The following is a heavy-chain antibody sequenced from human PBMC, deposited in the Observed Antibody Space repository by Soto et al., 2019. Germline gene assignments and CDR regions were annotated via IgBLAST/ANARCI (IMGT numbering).Heavy chain of an antibody. D-gene: IGHD6-19*01. CDR3: AKDRGSRPYSRGCLDF. J-gene: IGHJ4*02. CDR2: ISGSGGST. V-gene: IGHV3-23*01. CDR1: GFTFSSYA. Sequence: SLRLSCAASGFTFSSYAMSWVRQAPGKGLEWVSVISGSGGSTYYADSVKGRFTISRDNSKNTLYLQMNSLRAEDTAVYYCAKDRGSRPYSRGCLDFWGQGTLVTVSS.